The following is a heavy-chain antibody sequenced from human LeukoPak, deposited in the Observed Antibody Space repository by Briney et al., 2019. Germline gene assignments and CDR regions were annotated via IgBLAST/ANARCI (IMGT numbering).Heavy chain of an antibody. Sequence: GGSLRLSCAASGFTFNNYGMHWVRQAPGKGLEWVAFIRYNGNNQYYADSVKGRFTISRDNSKNTLYLQMNSLKGDDTAFYYCGKDSALYYIDVWGKETTVIISS. CDR2: IRYNGNNQ. D-gene: IGHD3-10*01. CDR3: GKDSALYYIDV. CDR1: GFTFNNYG. V-gene: IGHV3-30*02. J-gene: IGHJ6*03.